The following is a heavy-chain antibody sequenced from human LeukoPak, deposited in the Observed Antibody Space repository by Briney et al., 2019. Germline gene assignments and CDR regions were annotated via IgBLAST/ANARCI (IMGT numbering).Heavy chain of an antibody. CDR3: ARDYYYGSGSYSGDY. CDR2: ISSSGSTI. Sequence: GGSLRLSCAASGFTFSDYYMSLIRQAPGKGLEWVSYISSSGSTIYYADSVKGRFTISRDNAKNSLYLQMNSLRAEDTAVYYCARDYYYGSGSYSGDYWGQGTLVTVSS. CDR1: GFTFSDYY. J-gene: IGHJ4*02. V-gene: IGHV3-11*04. D-gene: IGHD3-10*01.